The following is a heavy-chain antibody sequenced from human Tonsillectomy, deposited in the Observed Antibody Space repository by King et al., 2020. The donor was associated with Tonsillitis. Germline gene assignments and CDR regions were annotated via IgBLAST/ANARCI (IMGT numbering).Heavy chain of an antibody. CDR1: GFTFSSYA. D-gene: IGHD5/OR15-5a*01. Sequence: QLVQSGGGVVQPGRSLRLSCAASGFTFSSYAMHWVRQAPGKGLEWVAVISYDGRIKYYADSVKGRFTISRDNPKNTVFLQMNSLRAEDTAVYYCARDHPVYWIDPWGQGTLVTVSS. V-gene: IGHV3-30*04. CDR3: ARDHPVYWIDP. J-gene: IGHJ5*02. CDR2: ISYDGRIK.